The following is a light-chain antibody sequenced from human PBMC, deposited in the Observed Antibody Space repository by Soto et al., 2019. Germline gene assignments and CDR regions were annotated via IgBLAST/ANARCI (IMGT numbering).Light chain of an antibody. CDR2: DAS. CDR1: QSVSNY. V-gene: IGKV3-11*01. J-gene: IGKJ4*01. CDR3: QQHSNWPPLT. Sequence: EIVLTQSPATLSLSPGERATLSCRASQSVSNYLAWYQQKPGQAPRLLIHDASNRATGIPARFSGSGSGTDFTLTISSLEPEDFAVYYCQQHSNWPPLTFGGGTKVEIK.